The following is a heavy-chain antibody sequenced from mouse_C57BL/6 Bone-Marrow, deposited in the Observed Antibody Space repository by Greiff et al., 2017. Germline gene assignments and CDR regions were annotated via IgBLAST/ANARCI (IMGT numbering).Heavy chain of an antibody. CDR3: ARFDYRFAY. CDR2: INPSSGYT. J-gene: IGHJ3*01. Sequence: QLVESGAELARPGASVKMSCKASGYTFTSYTMHWVKQRPGQGLEWIGYINPSSGYTKYNQKFKDKATLTADKSSSTAYMQLSSLTSEDSAVYYCARFDYRFAYWGQGTLVTVSA. D-gene: IGHD2-4*01. V-gene: IGHV1-4*01. CDR1: GYTFTSYT.